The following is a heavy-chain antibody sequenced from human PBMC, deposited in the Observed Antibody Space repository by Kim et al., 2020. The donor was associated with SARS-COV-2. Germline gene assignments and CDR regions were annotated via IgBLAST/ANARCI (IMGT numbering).Heavy chain of an antibody. Sequence: AQKFPGRVTITADKSTSTAYMELSSLRSEDTAVYYCARGLYDSSGYLVDYWGQGTLVTVSS. CDR3: ARGLYDSSGYLVDY. D-gene: IGHD3-22*01. J-gene: IGHJ4*02. V-gene: IGHV1-69*04.